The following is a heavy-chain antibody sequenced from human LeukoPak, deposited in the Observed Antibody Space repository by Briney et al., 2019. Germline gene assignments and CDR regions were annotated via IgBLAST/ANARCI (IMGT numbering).Heavy chain of an antibody. J-gene: IGHJ5*02. D-gene: IGHD3-16*02. CDR2: ISGSGGST. Sequence: GGSLRLSCAASGFTFSTSAMSWVRQAPGKGLEWVSAISGSGGSTYYADSVKGRFTISRDNSKNTLYLQMNSLRAEDTAVYYCAKDRLRLGELSLYANWFDPWGQGTLVTVSS. V-gene: IGHV3-23*01. CDR3: AKDRLRLGELSLYANWFDP. CDR1: GFTFSTSA.